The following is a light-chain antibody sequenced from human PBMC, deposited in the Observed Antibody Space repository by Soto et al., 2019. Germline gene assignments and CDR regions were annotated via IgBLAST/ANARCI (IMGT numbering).Light chain of an antibody. J-gene: IGKJ1*01. CDR2: DAS. V-gene: IGKV3-11*01. CDR1: QSVSSY. CDR3: QQRSTWPT. Sequence: EIVLTQSPATLSLSPGERATLSCRASQSVSSYLACYQQKPGQAPRLLIYDASNRATGIPARFSGSGSGTDFTLTISSLEPEDFAVYYCQQRSTWPTFGQGTKVEIK.